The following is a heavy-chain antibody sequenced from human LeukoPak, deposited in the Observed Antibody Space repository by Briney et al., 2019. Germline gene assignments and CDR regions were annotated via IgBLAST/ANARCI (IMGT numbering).Heavy chain of an antibody. V-gene: IGHV4-59*01. J-gene: IGHJ4*02. D-gene: IGHD5-12*01. Sequence: PSETLSLTCTVSGGSISNYYWSWIRQPPGKGLEWIGYIYYTGSTNYTPSLKSRVTISLDTSKNHFSLKLSSVTAADTAMYYCARGVPEYSGYDYYFDYWGQGTLVTVSS. CDR1: GGSISNYY. CDR3: ARGVPEYSGYDYYFDY. CDR2: IYYTGST.